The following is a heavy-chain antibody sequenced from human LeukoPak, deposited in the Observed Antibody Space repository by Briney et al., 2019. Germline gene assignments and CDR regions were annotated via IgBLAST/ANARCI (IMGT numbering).Heavy chain of an antibody. V-gene: IGHV1-69*05. D-gene: IGHD6-6*01. J-gene: IGHJ6*03. CDR2: IIPIFGTA. Sequence: GASVKVSCKAFGGTFTRYAISSVRQAPGHRLEWMGGIIPIFGTANYAQKIQGRVTITTDKSTSTAYMELSSLRAEDTAMYYCAVVPGYERYYYYYYMDVWGKGTAVTVSS. CDR3: AVVPGYERYYYYYYMDV. CDR1: GGTFTRYA.